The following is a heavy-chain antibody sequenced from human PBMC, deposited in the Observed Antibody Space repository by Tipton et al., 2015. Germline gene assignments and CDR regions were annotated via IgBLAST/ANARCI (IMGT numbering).Heavy chain of an antibody. CDR1: GGSISSYF. V-gene: IGHV4-59*01. J-gene: IGHJ2*01. Sequence: TLSLTCTVSGGSISSYFWSWIRQPPGKGLEWIGYIYYSGDTNYNPSLKSRVTISVDTSKNQFSLKLSSVTAADTAVYYCARTSRGWYFDLWGRGTPVTVSS. D-gene: IGHD3-10*01. CDR3: ARTSRGWYFDL. CDR2: IYYSGDT.